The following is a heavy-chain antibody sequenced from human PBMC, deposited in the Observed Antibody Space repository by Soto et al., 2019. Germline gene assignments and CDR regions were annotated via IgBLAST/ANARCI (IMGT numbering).Heavy chain of an antibody. D-gene: IGHD2-21*02. CDR2: IRSKANSYAT. Sequence: GGSLRLSYAASGFTFSGSAMHWVRQASGKGLEWVGRIRSKANSYATAYAASVKGRFTISRDDSKNTAYLQMNSLKTEDTAVYYCTRHRVLAYCGGDCSSGDWYFDLWGRGTLVTVSS. J-gene: IGHJ2*01. V-gene: IGHV3-73*01. CDR3: TRHRVLAYCGGDCSSGDWYFDL. CDR1: GFTFSGSA.